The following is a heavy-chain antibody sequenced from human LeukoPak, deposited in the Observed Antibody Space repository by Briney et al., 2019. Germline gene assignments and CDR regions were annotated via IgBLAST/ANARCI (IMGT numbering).Heavy chain of an antibody. CDR2: ISGSGGST. Sequence: GGSLRLSCAASGFTFSSYAMSWVRQAPGKGLEWVSVISGSGGSTYYAESVKGRFTISRDNSKNTLYLQMNSLRGEDTALYYCAKDLAGCSDSWGQGTLVTVSS. J-gene: IGHJ4*02. D-gene: IGHD2-8*01. CDR3: AKDLAGCSDS. CDR1: GFTFSSYA. V-gene: IGHV3-23*01.